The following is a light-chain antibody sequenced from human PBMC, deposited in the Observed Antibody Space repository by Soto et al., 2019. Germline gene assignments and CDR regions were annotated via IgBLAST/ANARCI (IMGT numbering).Light chain of an antibody. CDR2: KAV. J-gene: IGKJ1*01. CDR1: QGLSSW. V-gene: IGKV1-5*03. CDR3: EEYITYPWT. Sequence: DIQMTQSPSTLSASVGDRVTITCRASQGLSSWLAWYQQKPGKAPKLLIYKAVSLESGVPSRFRAGGSGTEFPLTNSSLQSDDFATYSREEYITYPWTVGQGPKVDIK.